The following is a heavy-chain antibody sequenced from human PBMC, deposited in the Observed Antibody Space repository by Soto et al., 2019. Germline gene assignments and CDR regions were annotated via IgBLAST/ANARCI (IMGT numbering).Heavy chain of an antibody. CDR2: IYWDDDK. Sequence: ITLKESGPTLVKPTQTLTLTCTFSGFSLSTSGVGVGWIRQPPGKALEWLALIYWDDDKRYSPSLKSRLTITKDTSKHQVVLTMATMDPVDTATYSCARTYYDLWSGYYHRWFDPWGQGTLVTVSS. V-gene: IGHV2-5*02. J-gene: IGHJ5*02. CDR3: ARTYYDLWSGYYHRWFDP. D-gene: IGHD3-3*01. CDR1: GFSLSTSGVG.